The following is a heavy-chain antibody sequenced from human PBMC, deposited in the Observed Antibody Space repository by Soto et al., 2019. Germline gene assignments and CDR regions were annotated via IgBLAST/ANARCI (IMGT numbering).Heavy chain of an antibody. V-gene: IGHV1-69*13. Sequence: SVKVSCKASGGTFSSYAISWVRQAPGQGLEWMGGIIPIFGTANYAQKFQGRVTITADESTSTACMELSSLRSEDTAVYYCASGETVSYAYYFDYWGQGTLVTVS. CDR2: IIPIFGTA. CDR3: ASGETVSYAYYFDY. CDR1: GGTFSSYA. D-gene: IGHD4-17*01. J-gene: IGHJ4*02.